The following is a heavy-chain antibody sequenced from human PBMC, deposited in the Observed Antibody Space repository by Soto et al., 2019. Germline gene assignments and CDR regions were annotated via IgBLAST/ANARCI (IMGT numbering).Heavy chain of an antibody. CDR1: GFTFSSYA. Sequence: PGGSLRLSCAASGFTFSSYAMSWVRQAPGKGLEWVSVISGSGDSTYYADSVKGRFTISRDNSKNTLYLQMNSLRAEDTAVYYCAKSPDSGWFVLWFDPWGQGTLVTVSS. CDR3: AKSPDSGWFVLWFDP. V-gene: IGHV3-23*01. CDR2: ISGSGDST. J-gene: IGHJ5*02. D-gene: IGHD6-19*01.